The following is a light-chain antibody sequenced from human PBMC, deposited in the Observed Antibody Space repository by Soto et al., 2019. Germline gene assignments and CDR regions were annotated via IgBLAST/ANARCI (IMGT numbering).Light chain of an antibody. Sequence: EIVLTQSPGTLSLSPGERATLSCRASQSVSSSYLAWYQQKPGQAPRLLIYGASSRATGIPDRFSGSGSGTDFTLTISRLGHEDFAVYYCQQYGSSPVTFGQGTKVEIK. CDR1: QSVSSSY. CDR2: GAS. J-gene: IGKJ1*01. V-gene: IGKV3-20*01. CDR3: QQYGSSPVT.